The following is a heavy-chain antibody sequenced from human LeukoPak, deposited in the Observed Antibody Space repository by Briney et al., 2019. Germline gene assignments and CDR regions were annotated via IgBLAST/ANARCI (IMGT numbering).Heavy chain of an antibody. CDR3: ARDHGGNSFDY. Sequence: GGSLRLSCAASGFTFNSYAMHWVRQDPGKGLEYVSAISSNGGSTYYANSVKGRFTISRDNSKNTLYLQMGSLRAEDMAVYYCARDHGGNSFDYWGQGTLVTVSS. CDR2: ISSNGGST. D-gene: IGHD4-23*01. J-gene: IGHJ4*02. V-gene: IGHV3-64*01. CDR1: GFTFNSYA.